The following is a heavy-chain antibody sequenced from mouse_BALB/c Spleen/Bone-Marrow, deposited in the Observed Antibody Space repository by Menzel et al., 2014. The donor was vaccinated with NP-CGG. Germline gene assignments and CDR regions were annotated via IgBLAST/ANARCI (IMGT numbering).Heavy chain of an antibody. CDR2: IDPANGNT. D-gene: IGHD2-4*01. J-gene: IGHJ4*01. V-gene: IGHV14-3*02. CDR3: ARERDYDYAYAMDY. Sequence: VQLQQSGAELVKPGASVKLSCTASGFNIKDTYMHWVKQRPEQGLEWIGRIDPANGNTKYDPKFQGKATITADTSSNPAYLQLSSLTSEDTAVYYCARERDYDYAYAMDYWGQGTSVTVSS. CDR1: GFNIKDTY.